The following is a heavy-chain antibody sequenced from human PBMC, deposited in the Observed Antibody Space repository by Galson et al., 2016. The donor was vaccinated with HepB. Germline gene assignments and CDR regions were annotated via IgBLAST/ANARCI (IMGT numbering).Heavy chain of an antibody. D-gene: IGHD5-24*01. J-gene: IGHJ4*03. V-gene: IGHV3-23*01. Sequence: SLRLSCAASGFAFSNSAMGWIRQVPGKGLEWVSTISPGRPNTHYADSVWSRFTISRDDAKDTVFLHMYSLRDEDTAVYYCAVWLQAHFYHWGQGTLVTVSS. CDR2: ISPGRPNT. CDR3: AVWLQAHFYH. CDR1: GFAFSNSA.